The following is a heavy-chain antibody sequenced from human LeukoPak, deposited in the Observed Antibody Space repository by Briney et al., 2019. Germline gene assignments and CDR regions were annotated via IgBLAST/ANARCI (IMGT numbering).Heavy chain of an antibody. CDR1: GFTVSSYA. CDR2: VSGSGDST. J-gene: IGHJ4*02. CDR3: AKGYDFWSGYYDY. Sequence: PGRSLRLSCAASGFTVSSYAMSWVRQAPGKGLEWVSAVSGSGDSTYYADSVKGRFTISRDSSKNTLYLQMNSLRAEDTAVYYCAKGYDFWSGYYDYWGQGTLVTVSS. D-gene: IGHD3-3*01. V-gene: IGHV3-23*01.